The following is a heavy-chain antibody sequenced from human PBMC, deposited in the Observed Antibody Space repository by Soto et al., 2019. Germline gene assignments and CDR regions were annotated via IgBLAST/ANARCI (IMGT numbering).Heavy chain of an antibody. D-gene: IGHD6-13*01. CDR2: INAGNGNT. Sequence: GASVKVSCKASGYTFTSYAMHLVRQAPGQRLEWMGWINAGNGNTKYSQKFQGRVTITRDTSASTAYMELSSLRSEDTAVYYCAREGLRAGKPQGGDYWGQGTLVTVSS. J-gene: IGHJ4*02. V-gene: IGHV1-3*01. CDR3: AREGLRAGKPQGGDY. CDR1: GYTFTSYA.